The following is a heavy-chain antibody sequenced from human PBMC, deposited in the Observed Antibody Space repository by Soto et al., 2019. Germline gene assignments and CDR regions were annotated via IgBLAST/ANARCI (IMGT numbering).Heavy chain of an antibody. V-gene: IGHV4-28*01. J-gene: IGHJ4*02. CDR2: IHHSGST. D-gene: IGHD1-1*01. CDR3: ATKGNGIYYFDY. Sequence: SETLSLTCTVSGYPISSDNWCVCIRQSPGKGLEWIGYIHHSGSTYYNPSLKSRLTMSVDTSKNQFSLELSSVTAVDTAVYYCATKGNGIYYFDYWGQGTLVTVSS. CDR1: GYPISSDNW.